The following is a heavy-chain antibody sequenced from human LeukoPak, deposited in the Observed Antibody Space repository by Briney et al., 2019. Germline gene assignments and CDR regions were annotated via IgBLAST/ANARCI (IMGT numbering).Heavy chain of an antibody. D-gene: IGHD6-6*01. CDR1: GFTVSSDY. V-gene: IGHV3-53*01. Sequence: PGGSLRLSCAASGFTVSSDYMSWVRQAPGKGLEWVSVIYSGGSAYYADSVRGRFTISRDNSKNTLYLQMNSLRAEDTAVYYCARWRIAALAFDYWGQGTLVTVSS. CDR3: ARWRIAALAFDY. CDR2: IYSGGSA. J-gene: IGHJ4*02.